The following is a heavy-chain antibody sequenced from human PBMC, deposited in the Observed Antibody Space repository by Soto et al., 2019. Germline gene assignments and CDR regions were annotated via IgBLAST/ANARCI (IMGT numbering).Heavy chain of an antibody. CDR2: IKQDGSEK. D-gene: IGHD2-15*01. Sequence: PGGSLRLSCAASGFTFSSYWMSWVRQAPGKGLEWVANIKQDGSEKYYVDSVKGRFTISRDNAKNSLYLQMNSLRAEDTAVYYCARDLYTEVVAAANWFDPWGQGTLVTVSS. CDR1: GFTFSSYW. J-gene: IGHJ5*02. CDR3: ARDLYTEVVAAANWFDP. V-gene: IGHV3-7*01.